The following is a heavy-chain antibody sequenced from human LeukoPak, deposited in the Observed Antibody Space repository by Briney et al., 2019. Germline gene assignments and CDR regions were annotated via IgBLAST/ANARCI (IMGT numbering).Heavy chain of an antibody. J-gene: IGHJ4*02. CDR3: AKTYSRESGYDFFFHY. V-gene: IGHV3-33*06. Sequence: PGRSLRLSCAASGLSFSSYGFHWVRQAPGKGLEWVSAISYDGKNIHYADSVKGRFTISRDNSRNTVYLQMNSLRVEDTAVYYCAKTYSRESGYDFFFHYWGQGTRVTVSS. CDR2: ISYDGKNI. D-gene: IGHD5-12*01. CDR1: GLSFSSYG.